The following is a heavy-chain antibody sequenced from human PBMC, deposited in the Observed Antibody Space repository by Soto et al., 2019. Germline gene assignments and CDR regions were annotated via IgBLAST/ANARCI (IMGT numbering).Heavy chain of an antibody. CDR2: SSTYNGNT. Sequence: APLKVSCNASGYTFTNSGISWVRQAPGQGLEWMGWSSTYNGNTIYAQKFQARVTMTTEKATKTAYMELKNLRSDDTALYYCATDRTYYDSSGDPEFWGQGTLVTVSS. CDR1: GYTFTNSG. CDR3: ATDRTYYDSSGDPEF. D-gene: IGHD3-22*01. V-gene: IGHV1-18*01. J-gene: IGHJ4*02.